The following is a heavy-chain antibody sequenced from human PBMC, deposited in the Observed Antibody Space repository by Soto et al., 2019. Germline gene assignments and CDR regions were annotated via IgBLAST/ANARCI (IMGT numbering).Heavy chain of an antibody. Sequence: GGSLRLSCAASGFTFSSYGMHWVRQAPGKGLEWVAVISYDGSNKYYADSVKGRFTISRDNSKNTLYLQMNSLRAEDTAVYYCAKERSITMVRGDLSGGMDVWGQGTTVTVSS. CDR3: AKERSITMVRGDLSGGMDV. D-gene: IGHD3-10*01. CDR2: ISYDGSNK. CDR1: GFTFSSYG. V-gene: IGHV3-30*18. J-gene: IGHJ6*02.